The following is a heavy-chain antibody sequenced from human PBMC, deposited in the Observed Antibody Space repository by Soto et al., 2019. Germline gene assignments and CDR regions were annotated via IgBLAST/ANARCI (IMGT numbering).Heavy chain of an antibody. Sequence: EASVKVSCKASGGTFSSYAISWVRQAPGQGLEWMGGIIPIFGAANYAQKFQGRVTITADESTSTAYMELSSLRSEDTAVYYCARDMAAAGTGRYDYWGQGTLVTVSS. CDR1: GGTFSSYA. D-gene: IGHD6-13*01. CDR3: ARDMAAAGTGRYDY. J-gene: IGHJ4*02. V-gene: IGHV1-69*13. CDR2: IIPIFGAA.